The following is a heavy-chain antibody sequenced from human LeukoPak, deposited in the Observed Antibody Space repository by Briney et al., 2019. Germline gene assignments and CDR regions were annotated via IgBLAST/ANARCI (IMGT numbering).Heavy chain of an antibody. CDR2: ISGSGGST. CDR3: ATIRYFDRFDY. V-gene: IGHV3-23*01. J-gene: IGHJ4*02. CDR1: GFTFSSYA. D-gene: IGHD3-9*01. Sequence: GGSLRLSCAASGFTFSSYAMSWVRQAPGKGLEWVSAISGSGGSTYYADSVKGRFTISRDNSKNTLYLQMNSLRAEDTALYYCATIRYFDRFDYWGQGTLVTVSS.